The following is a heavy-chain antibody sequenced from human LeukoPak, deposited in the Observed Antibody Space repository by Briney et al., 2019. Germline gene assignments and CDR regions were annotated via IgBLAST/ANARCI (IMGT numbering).Heavy chain of an antibody. V-gene: IGHV3-74*01. CDR2: IRSDGGGT. D-gene: IGHD1-14*01. Sequence: GGSLRLSCAASGITFGGHWLYWVRQAPGKGLVWVSHIRSDGGGTNYAGSAKGRFTISRDDAKNTLYLQMNSLRAEDTAVYYCARGYNMDIWGQGTTVTVSS. J-gene: IGHJ6*02. CDR3: ARGYNMDI. CDR1: GITFGGHW.